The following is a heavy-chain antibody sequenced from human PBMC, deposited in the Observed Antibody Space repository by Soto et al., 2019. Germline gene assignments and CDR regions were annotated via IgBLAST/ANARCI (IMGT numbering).Heavy chain of an antibody. CDR3: ARENYDFWSGYPNYYYYMDV. CDR1: GYTFTGYY. V-gene: IGHV1-2*04. D-gene: IGHD3-3*01. CDR2: INPNSGGT. Sequence: ASVKVSCKASGYTFTGYYMHWVRQAPGQGLEWMGWINPNSGGTNYAQKFQGWVTMTRDTSISTAYMELSRLRSDDTAVYYCARENYDFWSGYPNYYYYMDVWGKGTTVTVSS. J-gene: IGHJ6*03.